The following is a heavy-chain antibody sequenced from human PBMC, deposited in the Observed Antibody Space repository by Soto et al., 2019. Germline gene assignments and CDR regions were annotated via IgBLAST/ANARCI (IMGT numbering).Heavy chain of an antibody. CDR2: IIPIFGTA. CDR1: GCTFSSYA. Sequence: SVKVSCKASGCTFSSYAISWVRQAPGQVLEWMGGIIPIFGTANYAQKFQGRVTITADESTSTAYMELSSLRSEDTAVYYCARDPGYCSGGSCYPTYFDYWGQGTLVTVSS. CDR3: ARDPGYCSGGSCYPTYFDY. D-gene: IGHD2-15*01. V-gene: IGHV1-69*13. J-gene: IGHJ4*02.